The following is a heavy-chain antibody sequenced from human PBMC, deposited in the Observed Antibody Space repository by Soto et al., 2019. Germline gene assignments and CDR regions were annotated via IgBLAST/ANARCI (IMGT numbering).Heavy chain of an antibody. CDR2: ISAYNGNT. V-gene: IGHV1-18*01. CDR3: ASSLLVGYGLEGESD. J-gene: IGHJ4*02. Sequence: QVQLVQSGAEVKKPGASVKVSCKASGYTFTSYGIIWVRQAPGQGLEWMGWISAYNGNTNYAQKLQGRVTMTTDTSTSTAYMELRGLRSDETAVYYCASSLLVGYGLEGESDWGQGTLVTVSS. D-gene: IGHD5-18*01. CDR1: GYTFTSYG.